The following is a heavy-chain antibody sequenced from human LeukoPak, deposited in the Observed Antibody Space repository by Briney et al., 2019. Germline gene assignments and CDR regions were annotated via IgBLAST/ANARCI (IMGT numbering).Heavy chain of an antibody. CDR3: ARDRSRIVGATALDY. V-gene: IGHV3-11*04. CDR2: ISSSGSTI. Sequence: NPGGSLRLSCAASGFTFSDYYMSWIRQAPGKGLEWVSYISSSGSTIYYADSVKGRFTISRDNAKNSLYLQMNSLRAEDTAVYYYARDRSRIVGATALDYWGQGTLVTVSS. D-gene: IGHD1-26*01. J-gene: IGHJ4*02. CDR1: GFTFSDYY.